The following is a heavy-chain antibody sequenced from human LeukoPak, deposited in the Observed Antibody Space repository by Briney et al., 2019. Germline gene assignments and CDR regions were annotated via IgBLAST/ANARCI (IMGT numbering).Heavy chain of an antibody. Sequence: PRGSLRLSCVASGFTLSSYGMSWVRQAPGMGLEWVSSISHSGGNIYYAESVKGRFTISRDNSKSTLYLQMNSLRAEDTAVYYCAKRISEVQTLGTFDYWGQGTLVTVSS. CDR2: ISHSGGNI. J-gene: IGHJ4*02. V-gene: IGHV3-23*01. CDR3: AKRISEVQTLGTFDY. D-gene: IGHD1-1*01. CDR1: GFTLSSYG.